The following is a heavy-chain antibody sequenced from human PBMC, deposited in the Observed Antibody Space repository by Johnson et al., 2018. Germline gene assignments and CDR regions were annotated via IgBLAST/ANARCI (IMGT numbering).Heavy chain of an antibody. Sequence: QVQLAQSGGGVVQPGTSLRLSCGVSGVTLSNSIMHWVRQAPGKGLEWVALISQDEMNKQYGDSARDRFTISRDISRNTVYLQMNSLRDEDTAVYYCAREARSSGRAGIFGVWGQGTMVTVSS. J-gene: IGHJ3*01. CDR3: AREARSSGRAGIFGV. CDR1: GVTLSNSI. D-gene: IGHD3-22*01. CDR2: ISQDEMNK. V-gene: IGHV3-30*03.